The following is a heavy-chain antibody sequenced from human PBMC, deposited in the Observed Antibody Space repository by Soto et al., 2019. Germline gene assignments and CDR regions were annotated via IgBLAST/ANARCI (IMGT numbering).Heavy chain of an antibody. CDR2: ISSSGKTI. J-gene: IGHJ4*02. V-gene: IGHV3-48*03. CDR1: GFTFSSYE. D-gene: IGHD3-22*01. Sequence: GGSLRLSCAASGFTFSSYEMNWVRQAQGKGLEWVAYISSSGKTIHYADSVKGRFAISRDNAKNSLYLQMNSLRAEDTAVYYCARDIDYYDSSGYQDYWGQGTLVTVSS. CDR3: ARDIDYYDSSGYQDY.